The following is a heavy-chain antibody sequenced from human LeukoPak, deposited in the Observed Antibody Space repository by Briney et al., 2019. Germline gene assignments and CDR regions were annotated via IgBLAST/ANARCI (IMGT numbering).Heavy chain of an antibody. D-gene: IGHD4-17*01. CDR2: INPNSGGT. CDR3: AREKSETTVTTGFDY. V-gene: IGHV1-2*02. J-gene: IGHJ4*02. Sequence: ASVKVSCKASGYTFTGYYMHWVRQAPGQGLEWMEWINPNSGGTNYAQKFQGRVTMTRDTSISTAYMELSRLRSDDTAVYYCAREKSETTVTTGFDYWGQGTLVTVSS. CDR1: GYTFTGYY.